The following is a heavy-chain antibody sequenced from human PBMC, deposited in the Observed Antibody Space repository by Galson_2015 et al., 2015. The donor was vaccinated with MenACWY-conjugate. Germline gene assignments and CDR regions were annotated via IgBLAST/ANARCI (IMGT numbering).Heavy chain of an antibody. J-gene: IGHJ6*02. D-gene: IGHD3-3*01. CDR3: ARGRLEWLVGDYYHYYAVEV. V-gene: IGHV4-34*01. CDR2: INHSGSA. Sequence: ETLSLTCAVYGGFFSGYYWSWIRQPPGKGLEWIGEINHSGSAKYNPSLKSRVTISVDTSKNQISLKVSSVTAADTAVYYCARGRLEWLVGDYYHYYAVEVWGQGTTVTVSS. CDR1: GGFFSGYY.